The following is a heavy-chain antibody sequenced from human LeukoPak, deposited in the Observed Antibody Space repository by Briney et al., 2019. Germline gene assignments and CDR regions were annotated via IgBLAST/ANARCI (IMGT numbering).Heavy chain of an antibody. D-gene: IGHD7-27*01. CDR3: ARPTGDAPFDAFDI. V-gene: IGHV4-34*01. J-gene: IGHJ3*02. CDR2: INHSGST. Sequence: SETLSLTCAVYGGSFSGYYWSWIRQPPGKGLEWIGEINHSGSTNYNPSLKSRVTISVDTSKNQFSLKLSSVTAEDTAVYYCARPTGDAPFDAFDIWGQGTMVTVSS. CDR1: GGSFSGYY.